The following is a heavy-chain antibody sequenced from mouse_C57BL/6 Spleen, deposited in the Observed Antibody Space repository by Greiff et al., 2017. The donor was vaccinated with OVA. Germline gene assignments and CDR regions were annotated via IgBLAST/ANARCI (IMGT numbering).Heavy chain of an antibody. D-gene: IGHD1-1*01. CDR1: GYTFTTYP. Sequence: QVQLKESGAELVKPGASVKMSCKASGYTFTTYPIEWMKQNHGKSLEWIGNFHPYNDDTKYNEKFKGKATLTVEKSSSTVYLELSRLTSDDSAVYYCARGRVITTVVDYYAMDYWGQGTSVTVSS. V-gene: IGHV1-47*01. J-gene: IGHJ4*01. CDR3: ARGRVITTVVDYYAMDY. CDR2: FHPYNDDT.